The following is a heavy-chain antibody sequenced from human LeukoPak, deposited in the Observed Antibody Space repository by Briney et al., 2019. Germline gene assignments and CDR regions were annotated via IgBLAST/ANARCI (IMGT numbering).Heavy chain of an antibody. Sequence: PSETLALTGTVSGGSISSSSYYWGWIRQPPGKGLEWIGSIYYSGSTYYNPSLKSRVTISVDTSKNQFSLKLSSVTAADTAVYYCARDSQRSSGQFDWGQGTLVTVSS. CDR1: GGSISSSSYY. CDR3: ARDSQRSSGQFD. J-gene: IGHJ4*02. CDR2: IYYSGST. V-gene: IGHV4-39*07. D-gene: IGHD6-19*01.